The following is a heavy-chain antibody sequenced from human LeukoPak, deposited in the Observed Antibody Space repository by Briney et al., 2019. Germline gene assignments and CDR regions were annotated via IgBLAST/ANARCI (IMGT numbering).Heavy chain of an antibody. J-gene: IGHJ3*02. CDR1: GGSISSSSYY. CDR3: ARTPYYYDSSDPKLDAFDI. CDR2: IYYSGST. D-gene: IGHD3-22*01. V-gene: IGHV4-39*07. Sequence: PSETLSLTCTVSGGSISSSSYYWGWIRQPPGKGLEWIGSIYYSGSTYYNPSLKSRVTISVDTSKNQFSLKLSSVTAADTAVYYCARTPYYYDSSDPKLDAFDIWGQGTMVTVSS.